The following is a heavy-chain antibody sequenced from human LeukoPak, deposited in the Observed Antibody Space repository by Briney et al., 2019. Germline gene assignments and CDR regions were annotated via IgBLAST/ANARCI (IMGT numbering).Heavy chain of an antibody. CDR1: EFTVSSNY. J-gene: IGHJ4*02. V-gene: IGHV3-66*01. Sequence: GGSLRLSCAASEFTVSSNYMSWVRQAPGKGLEWVSIIYSTGGKYYADSVKGRFTISRDNPKDTLYLQMNSLRAEDTAVYYCARGSDGWFAFDYWGQGILVTVSS. D-gene: IGHD6-19*01. CDR2: IYSTGGK. CDR3: ARGSDGWFAFDY.